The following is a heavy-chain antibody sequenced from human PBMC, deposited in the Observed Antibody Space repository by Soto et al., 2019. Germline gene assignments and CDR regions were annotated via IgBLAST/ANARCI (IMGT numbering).Heavy chain of an antibody. CDR3: ATPRGWNYGWGALDI. Sequence: PSETLSLTGTVSGGSISSGGYYWSWIRQHPGKGLEWIGYIYYSGSTYYNPSLKSRVTISVDTSKNQFSLKLSSVTAADTAGYYCATPRGWNYGWGALDICRQGI. J-gene: IGHJ3*02. D-gene: IGHD1-7*01. CDR1: GGSISSGGYY. V-gene: IGHV4-31*03. CDR2: IYYSGST.